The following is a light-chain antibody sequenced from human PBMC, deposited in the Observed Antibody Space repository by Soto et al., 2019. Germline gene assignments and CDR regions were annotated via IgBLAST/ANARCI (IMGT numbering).Light chain of an antibody. CDR1: QGISSA. J-gene: IGKJ5*01. CDR3: QQFNSYPPIT. V-gene: IGKV1-13*02. CDR2: DAS. Sequence: AIQLTQSPSSLSASVGDRVTITCRASQGISSALAGYQQKPGKAPKLLIYDASSLESGVPSRFSGSGSGTDFTLTISSLQPEDFATYYCQQFNSYPPITVGQGTRLEIK.